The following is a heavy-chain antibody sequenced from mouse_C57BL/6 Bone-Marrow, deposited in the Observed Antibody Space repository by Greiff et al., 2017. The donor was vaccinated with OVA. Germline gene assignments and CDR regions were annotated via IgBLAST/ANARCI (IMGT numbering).Heavy chain of an antibody. CDR1: GFTFSSYA. CDR2: ISSGGDYI. Sequence: EVKVVESGEGLVKPGGYLKLSCAASGFTFSSYAMSWVRQTPEKRLEWVAYISSGGDYIYYADTVKGRFTISRDNARNTLYLQMSSLKSEDTAMYYWTREAVYFDVWGTGTTVTVSS. J-gene: IGHJ1*03. CDR3: TREAVYFDV. V-gene: IGHV5-9-1*02.